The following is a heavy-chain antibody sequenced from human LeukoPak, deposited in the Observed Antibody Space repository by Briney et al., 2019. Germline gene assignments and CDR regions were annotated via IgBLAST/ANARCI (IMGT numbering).Heavy chain of an antibody. Sequence: SETLSLTCTVSGGSISSYYWSWIRQPPGKGLEWIGYIYYSGSTNYNPSLKSRVTISVDTSKNQFSLKLSSVTAADTAVYYCARVRKPKGYGGIDYWGQGTLVTVSS. J-gene: IGHJ4*02. CDR1: GGSISSYY. D-gene: IGHD4-23*01. CDR2: IYYSGST. V-gene: IGHV4-59*01. CDR3: ARVRKPKGYGGIDY.